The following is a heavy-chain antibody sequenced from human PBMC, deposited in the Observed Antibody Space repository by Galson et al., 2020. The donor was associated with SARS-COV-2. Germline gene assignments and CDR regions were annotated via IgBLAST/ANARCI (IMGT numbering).Heavy chain of an antibody. D-gene: IGHD3-10*01. J-gene: IGHJ4*02. V-gene: IGHV3-49*03. Sequence: GGSLRLSCTASGFTFGEYTMSWFRQAPGKGLEWLGFIRSKTYGGTADYAASVKGRFTISRDDSKSIAYLQMDSLKIADTAVYYCTTYDSGGGFDSWRQGTLVTVSS. CDR2: IRSKTYGGTA. CDR1: GFTFGEYT. CDR3: TTYDSGGGFDS.